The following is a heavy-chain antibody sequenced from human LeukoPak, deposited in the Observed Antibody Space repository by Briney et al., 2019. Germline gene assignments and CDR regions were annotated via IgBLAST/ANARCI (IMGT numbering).Heavy chain of an antibody. CDR1: GYTFTSYG. Sequence: ASVKVSCKASGYTFTSYGISWVRQAPGQGLEWMGWISAYNGNTNYAQKLQGRVTMTTDTSTSTAYMELRSLRSDDTAVYYCARSDIVVVPAVIAYYYYYMDVWGKGTTVTVSS. V-gene: IGHV1-18*01. D-gene: IGHD2-2*02. J-gene: IGHJ6*03. CDR2: ISAYNGNT. CDR3: ARSDIVVVPAVIAYYYYYMDV.